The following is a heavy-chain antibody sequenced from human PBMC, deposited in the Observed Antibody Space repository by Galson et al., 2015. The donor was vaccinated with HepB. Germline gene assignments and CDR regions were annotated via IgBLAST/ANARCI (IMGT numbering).Heavy chain of an antibody. V-gene: IGHV1-46*01. D-gene: IGHD3-3*01. CDR2: INPSGGST. CDR3: ARTGYDFWSGYIYGMDV. Sequence: SVKVSCKASGYTFTSYYMHWVRQAPGQGLEWMGIINPSGGSTSYAQKFQGRVTMTRDTSTSTVYMELSSLRSEDTAVYYCARTGYDFWSGYIYGMDVWGQGTTVTVSS. J-gene: IGHJ6*02. CDR1: GYTFTSYY.